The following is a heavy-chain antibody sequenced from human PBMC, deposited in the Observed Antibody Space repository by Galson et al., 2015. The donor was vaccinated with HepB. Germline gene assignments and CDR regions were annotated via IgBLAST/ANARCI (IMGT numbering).Heavy chain of an antibody. D-gene: IGHD3-10*01. J-gene: IGHJ4*02. Sequence: SVKVSCKASGYTFTSYNIHWVRQAPGQRLEWMGWINAGNGHTKYSQKFQGRFTITRDTSASTAYMEVSSLRPEDTAVYYCARSLGGGHFDYWGQGTLVTVSS. CDR3: ARSLGGGHFDY. V-gene: IGHV1-3*01. CDR1: GYTFTSYN. CDR2: INAGNGHT.